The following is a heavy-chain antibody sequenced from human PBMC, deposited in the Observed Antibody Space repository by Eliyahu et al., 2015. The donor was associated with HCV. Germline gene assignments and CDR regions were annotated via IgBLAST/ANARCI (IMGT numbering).Heavy chain of an antibody. D-gene: IGHD6-13*01. V-gene: IGHV4-59*01. J-gene: IGHJ5*02. CDR1: GGSISSYY. CDR2: IYYSGST. Sequence: QVQLQESGPGLVKPSETLSLTCTVSGGSISSYYWSWIRQPPGKGLEWIGYIYYSGSTNYHPSLKSRVTISVDTSKNQFSLKLSSVTAADTAVYYCARGGIAAAGRENWFDPWGQGTLVTVSS. CDR3: ARGGIAAAGRENWFDP.